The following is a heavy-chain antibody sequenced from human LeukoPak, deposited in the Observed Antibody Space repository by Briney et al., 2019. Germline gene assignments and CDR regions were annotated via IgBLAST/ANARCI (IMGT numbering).Heavy chain of an antibody. CDR1: GFTFSSYA. V-gene: IGHV3-23*01. J-gene: IGHJ4*02. D-gene: IGHD4-17*01. CDR3: AKEVSRVTTFYFDY. Sequence: PGGSLRLSCAASGFTFSSYAMSWVRQAPGKGLEWVSDIRVSGDNTYYADSVKGRFTISRDNSKNTLYLQMDSLRAEDTAIYYCAKEVSRVTTFYFDYWGQGTLVTVSS. CDR2: IRVSGDNT.